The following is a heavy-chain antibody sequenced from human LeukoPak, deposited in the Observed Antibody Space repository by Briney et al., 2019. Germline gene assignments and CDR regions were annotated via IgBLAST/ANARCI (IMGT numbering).Heavy chain of an antibody. J-gene: IGHJ4*02. V-gene: IGHV3-23*01. CDR3: AKGTSGGSYYALGY. Sequence: GGSLRLSCAASGFSFSNYAMSWVRQAPGKGLEWVSDISVSGGTTNYADSVKGRFTISRDNSNNTLYLQMNSLRAEDTAVYYCAKGTSGGSYYALGYWGQGTLVTVPS. CDR2: ISVSGGTT. CDR1: GFSFSNYA. D-gene: IGHD1-26*01.